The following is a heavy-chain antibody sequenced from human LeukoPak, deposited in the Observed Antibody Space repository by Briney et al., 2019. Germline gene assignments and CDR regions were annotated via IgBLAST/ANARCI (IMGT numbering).Heavy chain of an antibody. CDR2: ISAYNGNT. D-gene: IGHD2-21*02. CDR1: GYTFTSHG. CDR3: ARDSYCGGDCPYYYYYYMDV. V-gene: IGHV1-18*01. Sequence: ASVKVSCKASGYTFTSHGISWVRQAPGQGLEWMGWISAYNGNTNYAQKLQGRVTMTTDTSTSTAYMELRSLRSDDTAVYYCARDSYCGGDCPYYYYYYMDVWGKGTTVTISS. J-gene: IGHJ6*03.